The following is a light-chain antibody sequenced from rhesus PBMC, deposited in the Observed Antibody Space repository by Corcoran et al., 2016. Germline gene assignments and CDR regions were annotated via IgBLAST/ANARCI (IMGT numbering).Light chain of an antibody. CDR1: QGISSW. CDR2: AAS. Sequence: DIQMTQSPSSLSASVGDTVTITCRASQGISSWLAWYPQKPGKAPKLLIYAASSLQSGVPSRFSGSGAGTDFNLSINSLQPEDFATYYCQQHNSYPLTFGGGTKVEIK. V-gene: IGKV1S11*01. CDR3: QQHNSYPLT. J-gene: IGKJ4*01.